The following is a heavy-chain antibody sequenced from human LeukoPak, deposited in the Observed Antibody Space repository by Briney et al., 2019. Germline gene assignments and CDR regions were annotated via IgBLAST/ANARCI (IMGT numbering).Heavy chain of an antibody. Sequence: GRSLRLSCAASGFTFSSYGMHWVRQAPGKGLEWVAFIRYDGSNKYYADSVKGRFTISRDNSKNTLYLQMNSLRAEDTAVYYCAKEDHRIYAFDIWGQGTMVTVSS. CDR2: IRYDGSNK. CDR3: AKEDHRIYAFDI. V-gene: IGHV3-30*02. D-gene: IGHD1-14*01. J-gene: IGHJ3*02. CDR1: GFTFSSYG.